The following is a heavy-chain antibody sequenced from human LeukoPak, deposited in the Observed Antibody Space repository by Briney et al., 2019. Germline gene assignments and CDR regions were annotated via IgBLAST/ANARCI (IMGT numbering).Heavy chain of an antibody. CDR2: ISSSGSTI. V-gene: IGHV3-48*03. CDR3: AREGYMATINY. Sequence: PGGSLRLSCAASGFTFSSYEMNWVRQAPGKGLEWVSHISSSGSTIYYADSVKGRFTISRDNAKNSLYLQMNSLRAEDTAVYYCAREGYMATINYWGQGTLVTVSS. CDR1: GFTFSSYE. D-gene: IGHD5-24*01. J-gene: IGHJ4*02.